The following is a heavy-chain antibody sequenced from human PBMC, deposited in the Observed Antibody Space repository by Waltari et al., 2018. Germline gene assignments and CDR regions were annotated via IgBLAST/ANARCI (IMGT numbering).Heavy chain of an antibody. CDR3: AKEATIFGVVDY. CDR2: ISGSGGST. Sequence: EVQLLESGGGLVQPGGSMRLSCACSGLTFRSYAISWDRQAPGKGLEWVSAISGSGGSTYYADAVKGRFTISRDNSKNMLYLQMNSLRAEDTAVYYCAKEATIFGVVDYWGQGTLVTVSS. CDR1: GLTFRSYA. J-gene: IGHJ4*02. V-gene: IGHV3-23*01. D-gene: IGHD3-3*01.